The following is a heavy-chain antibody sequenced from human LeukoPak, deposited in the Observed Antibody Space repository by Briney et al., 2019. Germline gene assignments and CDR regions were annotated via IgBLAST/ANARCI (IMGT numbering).Heavy chain of an antibody. J-gene: IGHJ5*02. CDR2: ISAYNGNT. D-gene: IGHD6-19*01. CDR3: ARGSVAVDPSGWFDP. CDR1: GYTFTSYG. V-gene: IGHV1-18*01. Sequence: ASVKVSCMASGYTFTSYGIIWVRQAPGQGLEWMGWISAYNGNTNYAQKLQGRVTMTTDTSTSTAYMELRSLRSDDTAVYYCARGSVAVDPSGWFDPWGQGTLVTVSS.